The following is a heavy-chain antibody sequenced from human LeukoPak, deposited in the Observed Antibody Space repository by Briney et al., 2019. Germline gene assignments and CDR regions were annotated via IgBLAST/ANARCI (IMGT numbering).Heavy chain of an antibody. CDR3: ARGSLRYFDYSDAFDV. J-gene: IGHJ3*01. V-gene: IGHV1-18*01. D-gene: IGHD3-9*01. Sequence: ASVKVSCKASGYTSTSYGISWVRQAPGQGLEWMGWISAYNGNTNYAQKLQGRVTMTTDTSTSTAYMELRSLRSDDTAVYYCARGSLRYFDYSDAFDVWGQGTMVTVSS. CDR1: GYTSTSYG. CDR2: ISAYNGNT.